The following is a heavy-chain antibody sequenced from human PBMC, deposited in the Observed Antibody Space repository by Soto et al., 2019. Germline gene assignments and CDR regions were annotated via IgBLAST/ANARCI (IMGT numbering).Heavy chain of an antibody. CDR1: GFTFGIYG. CDR3: AKDRRAGGNYGFYSDF. Sequence: PGGSLSLSCAASGFTFGIYGMTWVRQAPGKGLEWVSFSSATGAGTYYADSVKGRFTISRDNSKNTLYLQMTSLRADDTAVYYCAKDRRAGGNYGFYSDFWGQGALVTVS. V-gene: IGHV3-23*01. J-gene: IGHJ4*02. CDR2: SSATGAGT. D-gene: IGHD1-7*01.